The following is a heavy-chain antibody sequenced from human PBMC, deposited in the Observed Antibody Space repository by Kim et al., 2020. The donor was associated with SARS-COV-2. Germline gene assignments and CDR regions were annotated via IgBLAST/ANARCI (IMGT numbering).Heavy chain of an antibody. J-gene: IGHJ3*01. CDR3: ARLGFWGSYAAYDV. D-gene: IGHD3-16*01. Sequence: GDSGRGRFTISRDNAKNTFYLQMNRLRAEDTAVYYCARLGFWGSYAAYDVWGQGTMVTVCS. V-gene: IGHV3-74*01.